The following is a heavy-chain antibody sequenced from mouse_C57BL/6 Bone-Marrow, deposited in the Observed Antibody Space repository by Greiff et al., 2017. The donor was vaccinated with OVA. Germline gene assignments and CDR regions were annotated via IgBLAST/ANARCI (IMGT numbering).Heavy chain of an antibody. J-gene: IGHJ2*01. D-gene: IGHD1-1*01. CDR3: ARYVVANYFDY. CDR2: IHPNSGST. CDR1: GYTFTSYW. V-gene: IGHV1-64*01. Sequence: QVQLKQPGAELVKPGASVKLSCKASGYTFTSYWMHWVKQRPGQGLEWIGMIHPNSGSTNYNEKFKSKATLTVDKSSSTAYMQLSSLTSEDSAVYYCARYVVANYFDYWGQGTTLTVSS.